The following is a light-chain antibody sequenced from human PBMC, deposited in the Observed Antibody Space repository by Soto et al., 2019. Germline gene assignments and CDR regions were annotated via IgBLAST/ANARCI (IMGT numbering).Light chain of an antibody. V-gene: IGKV1-39*01. CDR3: QQCYSPPFI. Sequence: DIPMTQSPSSLSASVGDRVTITCRASQSISSYLNWYQQKPGKAPKLLIYAASSLQSGVPSRFSSSGSGTHFALTISSLQPEDFATYYCQQCYSPPFIFGGGTKGEFK. J-gene: IGKJ4*01. CDR2: AAS. CDR1: QSISSY.